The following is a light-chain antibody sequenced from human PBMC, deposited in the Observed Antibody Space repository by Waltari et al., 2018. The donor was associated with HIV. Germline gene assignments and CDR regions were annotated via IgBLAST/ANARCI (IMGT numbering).Light chain of an antibody. CDR3: STWDDRLSGPVV. Sequence: QSVLAQPPSASGTPGQRVTISCSGSRSNLGSNSVNWYQHFPGTAPKLLIYGDSLRPSGVPARFSGSKFGTSASLVITGLQSGDEADYYCSTWDDRLSGPVVFGGGTRLTVL. V-gene: IGLV1-44*01. J-gene: IGLJ2*01. CDR1: RSNLGSNS. CDR2: GDS.